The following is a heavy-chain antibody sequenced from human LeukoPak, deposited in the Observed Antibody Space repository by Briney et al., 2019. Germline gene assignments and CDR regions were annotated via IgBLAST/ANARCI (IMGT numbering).Heavy chain of an antibody. D-gene: IGHD4-17*01. V-gene: IGHV3-7*01. CDR2: IKVDGSEI. CDR3: AKVDDYGWFDS. Sequence: PGGSLRLSCAASGFTFISYWMGWLRQAPGEGLEWVANIKVDGSEIYYVDSVKGRFTIPRDNAKNSLYLQVSSLRAEDTAVYYCAKVDDYGWFDSWGQGTLVTVSS. J-gene: IGHJ5*01. CDR1: GFTFISYW.